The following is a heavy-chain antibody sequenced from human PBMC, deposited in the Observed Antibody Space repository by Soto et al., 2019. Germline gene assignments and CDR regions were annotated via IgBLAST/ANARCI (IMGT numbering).Heavy chain of an antibody. CDR1: GFTFSSYS. Sequence: EVQLVESGGGLVQPGGSLRLSCAASGFTFSSYSMNWDRQAPGKGLEWVSYISSSSSTIYYADSVKGRFTISRDNAKNSLYLQMNSLRAEDTAVYYCARVERITMVRGVIFAFDIWGQGTMVTVSS. J-gene: IGHJ3*02. CDR3: ARVERITMVRGVIFAFDI. D-gene: IGHD3-10*01. V-gene: IGHV3-48*01. CDR2: ISSSSSTI.